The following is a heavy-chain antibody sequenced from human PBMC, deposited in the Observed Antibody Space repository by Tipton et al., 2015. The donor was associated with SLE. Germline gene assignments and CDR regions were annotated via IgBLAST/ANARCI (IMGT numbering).Heavy chain of an antibody. D-gene: IGHD6-13*01. Sequence: TLSLTCTVSGGSISGSSYYWGWIRQPPGKGLEWIGTIYYSGTTYYKPSLKSRVTISVDTSKNQFSLKLSSVTAADTAVYYCASIAAAGTTFDYWGQGSLVTVSS. CDR1: GGSISGSSYY. V-gene: IGHV4-39*07. J-gene: IGHJ4*02. CDR3: ASIAAAGTTFDY. CDR2: IYYSGTT.